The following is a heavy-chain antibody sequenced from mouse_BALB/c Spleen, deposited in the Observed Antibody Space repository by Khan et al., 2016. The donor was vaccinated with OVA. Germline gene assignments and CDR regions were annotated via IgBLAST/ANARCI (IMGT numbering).Heavy chain of an antibody. J-gene: IGHJ4*01. D-gene: IGHD3-3*01. CDR1: GYTFTNYG. CDR3: ARGGRRAMDY. V-gene: IGHV9-3-1*01. CDR2: IYTYTGEP. Sequence: QIQLVQSGPDLKKPGETVTISCKASGYTFTNYGINWVKQAPGKGLKWMGWIYTYTGEPTYADDFKGRFAFSLETSASTAYMQINNRKKEDTATYVGARGGRRAMDYWGQGTSVTVSS.